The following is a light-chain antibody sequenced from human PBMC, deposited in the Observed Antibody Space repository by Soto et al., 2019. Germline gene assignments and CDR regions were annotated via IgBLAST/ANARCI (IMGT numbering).Light chain of an antibody. V-gene: IGLV2-14*03. J-gene: IGLJ1*01. Sequence: QSVLTQPASVSGSPGQSITISCTGTSSDVGGYNSVSWYQQHPDKAPKLIIYSVSYRTSAVSDRFSGSKSDKTASLTISGLRTDDEAEYYCSSSTSSSTYVFGTGTKVTVL. CDR1: SSDVGGYNS. CDR2: SVS. CDR3: SSSTSSSTYV.